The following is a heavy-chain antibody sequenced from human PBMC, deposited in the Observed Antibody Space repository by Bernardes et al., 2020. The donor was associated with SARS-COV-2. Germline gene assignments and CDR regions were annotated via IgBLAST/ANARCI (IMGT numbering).Heavy chain of an antibody. Sequence: GGSLRLSCAASGFTFSSYEMNWVRQAPGKGLEWVSYISSSGSTIYYADSVKGRFTISRDNAKNSLYLQMNSLRAEDTAVYYCARDLYSGSYYVDAFDIWGQGTMVTVSS. CDR2: ISSSGSTI. CDR3: ARDLYSGSYYVDAFDI. J-gene: IGHJ3*02. V-gene: IGHV3-48*03. D-gene: IGHD1-26*01. CDR1: GFTFSSYE.